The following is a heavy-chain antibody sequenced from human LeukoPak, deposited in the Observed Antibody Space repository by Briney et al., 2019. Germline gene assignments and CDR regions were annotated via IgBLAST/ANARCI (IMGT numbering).Heavy chain of an antibody. CDR1: GGSISSASYY. Sequence: SETLSLTCTVSGGSISSASYYWSWIRQPPGKGLEWIGEINHSGSTNYNPSLKSRVTISVDTSKNQFSLKLSSVTAADTAVYYCARYYYDSSGYSPIPYYYYGMDVWGQGTTVTVSS. CDR2: INHSGST. D-gene: IGHD3-22*01. J-gene: IGHJ6*02. CDR3: ARYYYDSSGYSPIPYYYYGMDV. V-gene: IGHV4-39*07.